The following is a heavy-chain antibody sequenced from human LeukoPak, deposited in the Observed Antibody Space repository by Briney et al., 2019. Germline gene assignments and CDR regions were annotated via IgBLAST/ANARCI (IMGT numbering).Heavy chain of an antibody. CDR1: GLTFDDYA. J-gene: IGHJ4*02. D-gene: IGHD3-22*01. CDR2: ISWNSGSI. V-gene: IGHV3-9*01. Sequence: GGSLRLSCAASGLTFDDYAMHWVRQAPGKGPEWVSGISWNSGSINYADSVKGRFTISRDNAKNSLYLQMNSLRAEDTSLYYCAGLGSSGSFSFHYWGQGTLVTVSS. CDR3: AGLGSSGSFSFHY.